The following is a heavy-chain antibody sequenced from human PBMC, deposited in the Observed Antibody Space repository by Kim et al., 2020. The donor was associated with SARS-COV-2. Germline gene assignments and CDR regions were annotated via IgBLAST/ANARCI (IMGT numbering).Heavy chain of an antibody. CDR2: MNPDTGNS. V-gene: IGHV1-8*02. CDR1: GYTFSTYD. D-gene: IGHD3-22*01. J-gene: IGHJ4*01. Sequence: ASVKVACTASGYTFSTYDINWVRQAPGQGLEWLGWMNPDTGNSGYAPKFQGRVTLTRDISINTVYMELSSLTSEDTATYYCARGHIYRYDRSDYWGDFWGHGTQVTVSS. CDR3: ARGHIYRYDRSDYWGDF.